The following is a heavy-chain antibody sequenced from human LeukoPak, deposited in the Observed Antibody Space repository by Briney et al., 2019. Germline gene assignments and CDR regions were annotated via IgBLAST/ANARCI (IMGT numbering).Heavy chain of an antibody. V-gene: IGHV3-30*04. Sequence: GGSLRLSCAASGFTFSSYVMHWVRQAPGKGLEWVAIISYDGSNEYYADSVKGRFTISRDNSKNTLYLQMNSLRAADTAVYYCAKDLASENYYDSSGADYWGQGTLVTVSS. J-gene: IGHJ4*02. D-gene: IGHD3-22*01. CDR1: GFTFSSYV. CDR2: ISYDGSNE. CDR3: AKDLASENYYDSSGADY.